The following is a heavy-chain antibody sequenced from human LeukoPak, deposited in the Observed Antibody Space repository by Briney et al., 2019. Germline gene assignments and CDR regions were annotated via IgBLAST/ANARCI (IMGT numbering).Heavy chain of an antibody. J-gene: IGHJ4*02. V-gene: IGHV3-48*01. Sequence: GGSLRLSCAASGFTVSSNYVSWVRQAPGKGLEWVSYISSSSSAKYYADSAKGRFTISRDDAENSLYLQMNSLRVEDTAVYYCARGYYHGSGSYPFFDYWGQGTLVTVSS. CDR2: ISSSSSAK. D-gene: IGHD3-10*01. CDR3: ARGYYHGSGSYPFFDY. CDR1: GFTVSSNY.